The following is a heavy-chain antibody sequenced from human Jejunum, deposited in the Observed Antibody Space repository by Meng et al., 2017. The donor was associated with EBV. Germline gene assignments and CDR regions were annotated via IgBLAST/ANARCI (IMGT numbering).Heavy chain of an antibody. CDR1: GFTFSGHA. V-gene: IGHV3-30-3*01. Sequence: QGQLGGSGGGVVQPGWSLRLSCAASGFTFSGHAMQWVRQAPGKGLKWVALISNDGNNKYYADSVKGRFTISRDNSKNTLYLQMNSLRVDDTALYYCTREWGADYWGQGTLVTVSS. CDR3: TREWGADY. CDR2: ISNDGNNK. J-gene: IGHJ4*02. D-gene: IGHD3-16*01.